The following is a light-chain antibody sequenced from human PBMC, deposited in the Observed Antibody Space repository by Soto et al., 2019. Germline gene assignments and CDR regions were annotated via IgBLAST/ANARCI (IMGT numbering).Light chain of an antibody. CDR2: GAS. CDR1: QGINNY. Sequence: DIQMTQSPSSLSASIGDRVTSTCRASQGINNYLVWFQQKPGKVPQSLIYGASSLQSGVPGKFIGSGSGTEFTLTIINLKPEDFATYYCQQYSSYPGTFGKGTKVEIK. V-gene: IGKV1-16*02. J-gene: IGKJ1*01. CDR3: QQYSSYPGT.